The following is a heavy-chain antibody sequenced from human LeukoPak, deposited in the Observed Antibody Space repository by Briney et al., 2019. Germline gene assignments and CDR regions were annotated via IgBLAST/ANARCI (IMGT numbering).Heavy chain of an antibody. Sequence: SVKVSCKASGGTFSSYAISWVRQAPGQGLEWMGGIIPIFGTANYAQKFQGRVTITADESTSTAYMELSSLRSEDTAVYYCARGPYSSSWYYYYYYMGVWGKGTTVTVSS. J-gene: IGHJ6*03. CDR3: ARGPYSSSWYYYYYYMGV. CDR1: GGTFSSYA. D-gene: IGHD6-13*01. CDR2: IIPIFGTA. V-gene: IGHV1-69*13.